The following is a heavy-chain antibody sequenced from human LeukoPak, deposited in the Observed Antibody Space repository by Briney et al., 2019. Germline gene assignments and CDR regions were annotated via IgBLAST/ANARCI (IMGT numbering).Heavy chain of an antibody. J-gene: IGHJ6*03. CDR3: ARGRPIAAHRKNYYYYYMDV. D-gene: IGHD6-13*01. CDR1: GDSISNYY. Sequence: PSETLSLTCTVSGDSISNYYWSWIRQPAGKGLEWIGRIYTSGNTDYNPDYNPSLKSRVTISVDTSKNQFSLKLSSVTAADTAVYYCARGRPIAAHRKNYYYYYMDVWGKGTTVTVSS. V-gene: IGHV4-4*07. CDR2: IYTSGNTDYNP.